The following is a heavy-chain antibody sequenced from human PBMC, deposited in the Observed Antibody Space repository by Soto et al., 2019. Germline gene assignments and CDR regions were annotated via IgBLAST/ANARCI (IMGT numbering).Heavy chain of an antibody. CDR2: ISWNSGSI. Sequence: EVQLVESGGGLVQPGRSLRLSCAASGFTFDDYAMHWVRQAPGKGLEWVSGISWNSGSIGYADSVKGRFTISRDNAKNSLYLQMNSLRAEDTALYYCAKYLNWYYVNHPDAFDIWGQGTMVTVSS. D-gene: IGHD1-7*01. V-gene: IGHV3-9*01. J-gene: IGHJ3*02. CDR3: AKYLNWYYVNHPDAFDI. CDR1: GFTFDDYA.